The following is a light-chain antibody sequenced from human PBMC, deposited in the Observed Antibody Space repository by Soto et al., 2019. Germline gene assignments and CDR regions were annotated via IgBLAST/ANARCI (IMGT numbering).Light chain of an antibody. J-gene: IGKJ4*01. CDR1: QGINGR. CDR3: QQYDSYPLT. V-gene: IGKV1-5*03. Sequence: DIQMTQSPSTLSASVGDRVTITCRASQGINGRLAWYQQLPGKAPNLLIYKASTLESGVPSRFSGTGSGTEFTLTINSLQAEDFATYYCQQYDSYPLTFGGGTKVEIK. CDR2: KAS.